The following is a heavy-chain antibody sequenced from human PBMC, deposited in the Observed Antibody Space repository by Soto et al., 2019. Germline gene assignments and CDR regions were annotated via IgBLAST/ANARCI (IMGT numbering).Heavy chain of an antibody. J-gene: IGHJ4*02. CDR2: LSGSSRAI. Sequence: EVQLVASGGGLVQPGGSLRLSCAASGFTFSNFAMNWVRRAPGKGPEWVSYLSGSSRAINYEDSVKGRFIVSRYNAKNSLFLHMNSLRDEDTDVDYCARDTSNGNSHVSYCDVWGQGTLVTVSS. D-gene: IGHD2-2*01. CDR1: GFTFSNFA. CDR3: ARDTSNGNSHVSYCDV. V-gene: IGHV3-48*02.